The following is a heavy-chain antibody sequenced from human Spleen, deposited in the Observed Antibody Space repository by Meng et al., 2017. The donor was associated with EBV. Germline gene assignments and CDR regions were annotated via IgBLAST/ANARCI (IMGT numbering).Heavy chain of an antibody. CDR1: GGSSSGYYW. Sequence: VTSREAGPSLLTPCGTLSLPCTASGGSSSGYYWYSWVRQPPGKGLEWIGEIYHSGRTNYNPSLKSRATISADKSETQFSLNLKSVTAADTAVYYCARGRGGYYIFDYWGQGTLVTVSS. CDR3: ARGRGGYYIFDY. D-gene: IGHD3-22*01. V-gene: IGHV4-4*02. CDR2: IYHSGRT. J-gene: IGHJ4*02.